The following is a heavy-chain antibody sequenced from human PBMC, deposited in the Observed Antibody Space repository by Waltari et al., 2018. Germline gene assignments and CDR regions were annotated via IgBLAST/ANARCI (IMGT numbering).Heavy chain of an antibody. Sequence: QVTLRESGPALVKPTQTLTLTYTFSGFSLSTSGMCVSWIRQPPGKALEWLARIDWDDDKYYSTSLKTRLTISKDTSQNQVVLTMTNMDPVDTATYYCARLIVVVPAATSYYYYGMDVWGQGTTVTVSS. CDR1: GFSLSTSGMC. CDR2: IDWDDDK. CDR3: ARLIVVVPAATSYYYYGMDV. V-gene: IGHV2-70*15. J-gene: IGHJ6*02. D-gene: IGHD2-2*01.